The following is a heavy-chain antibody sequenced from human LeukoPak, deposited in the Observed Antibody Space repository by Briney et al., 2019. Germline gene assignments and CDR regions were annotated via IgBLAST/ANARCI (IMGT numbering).Heavy chain of an antibody. D-gene: IGHD2-15*01. V-gene: IGHV3-33*01. CDR3: ARPSIPYCSGGSCSFDY. CDR1: GFTFSSYG. J-gene: IGHJ4*02. Sequence: PGGSLRLSCAASGFTFSSYGMHWVRQAPGKGLEWVAVIWYDGSNKYYADSVKGRFTISRDNSKNTLYLQMNSLRAEDTAVYYCARPSIPYCSGGSCSFDYWGQGTLVTVSS. CDR2: IWYDGSNK.